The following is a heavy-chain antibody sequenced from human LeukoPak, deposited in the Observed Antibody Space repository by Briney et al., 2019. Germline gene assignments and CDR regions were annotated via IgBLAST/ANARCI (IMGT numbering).Heavy chain of an antibody. CDR3: ARDYHDSSGSYGVDF. D-gene: IGHD3-22*01. CDR1: GFTFSSYA. Sequence: PGGSLRLSCAASGFTFSSYAMSWVRQAPGKGLEWVSAISGSGGSTYYADSVKGRFTISRDNSKNTLYMQMNSLRPDDTAVYYCARDYHDSSGSYGVDFWGQGTLVTVSS. V-gene: IGHV3-23*01. J-gene: IGHJ4*02. CDR2: ISGSGGST.